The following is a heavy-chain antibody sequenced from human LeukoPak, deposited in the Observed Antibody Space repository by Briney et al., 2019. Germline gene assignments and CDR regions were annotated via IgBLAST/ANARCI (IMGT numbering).Heavy chain of an antibody. Sequence: SETLSLTCTVSGGSISSYYWSWIRQPPGKGLEWIGYIYYSGSTNYNPSLKSRVTISVDTSKNQFSLKLSSVTAADTAMYYCARDSYYYDSSGYQRHYYYYMDVWGKGTTVTVSS. CDR3: ARDSYYYDSSGYQRHYYYYMDV. J-gene: IGHJ6*03. V-gene: IGHV4-59*01. CDR2: IYYSGST. CDR1: GGSISSYY. D-gene: IGHD3-22*01.